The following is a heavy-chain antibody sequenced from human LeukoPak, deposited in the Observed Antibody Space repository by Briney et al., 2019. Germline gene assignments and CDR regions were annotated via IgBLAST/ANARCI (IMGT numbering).Heavy chain of an antibody. D-gene: IGHD3-10*01. V-gene: IGHV1-8*01. CDR3: ARGTVGPLWFGGY. CDR2: ISPNIGKT. CDR1: AYTFTSYD. J-gene: IGHJ4*02. Sequence: GASVKVSCKASAYTFTSYDINWVRQATGQGLEWMGWISPNIGKTGYAQKFQGRVTMTRNTSISTAYMELSSLRSEDTAVYYCARGTVGPLWFGGYWGQGTLATVSS.